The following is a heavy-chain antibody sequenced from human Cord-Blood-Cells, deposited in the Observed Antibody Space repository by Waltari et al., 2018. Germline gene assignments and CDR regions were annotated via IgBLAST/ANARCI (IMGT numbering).Heavy chain of an antibody. Sequence: HVQLQQWRAGLLKPSETLSLTCAVYGWSFSGYYWSWIRQPPGKGLEWIGEINHRGSNNYHPSIKSRVNISVDTSKNQFSLKLSSVTAADTAVYYCARQGYWFDAWGQGTLVTVSS. J-gene: IGHJ5*02. CDR1: GWSFSGYY. CDR3: ARQGYWFDA. CDR2: INHRGSN. V-gene: IGHV4-34*01.